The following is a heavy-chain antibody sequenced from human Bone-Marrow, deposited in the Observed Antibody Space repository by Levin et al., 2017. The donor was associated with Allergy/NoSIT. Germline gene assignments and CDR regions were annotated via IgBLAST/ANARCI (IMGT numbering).Heavy chain of an antibody. J-gene: IGHJ3*02. CDR1: GYTFIGYY. D-gene: IGHD6-19*01. CDR3: ARSPAVAGPGAGAFDI. Sequence: GESLKISCQASGYTFIGYYMHWVRQAPGQGLEWMGRINPNSGGTNYAQKFQGRVTMTRDTSISTAYMELSRLRSDDTAVYYCARSPAVAGPGAGAFDIWGQGTMVTVSS. V-gene: IGHV1-2*06. CDR2: INPNSGGT.